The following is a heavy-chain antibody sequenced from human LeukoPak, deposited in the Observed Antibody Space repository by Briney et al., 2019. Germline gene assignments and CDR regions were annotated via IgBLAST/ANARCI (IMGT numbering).Heavy chain of an antibody. J-gene: IGHJ4*02. V-gene: IGHV4-59*01. CDR3: ARVSYYYGSGSKLGVFDY. D-gene: IGHD3-10*01. CDR1: GGSISSYY. Sequence: SETLSLTCTVSGGSISSYYWSWIRQPPGKGLEWIGYIYYSGSTNYNPSLKSRVTISVDTSKNQFSLKLSSVTAADTAVYYCARVSYYYGSGSKLGVFDYWGQGTLVTVFS. CDR2: IYYSGST.